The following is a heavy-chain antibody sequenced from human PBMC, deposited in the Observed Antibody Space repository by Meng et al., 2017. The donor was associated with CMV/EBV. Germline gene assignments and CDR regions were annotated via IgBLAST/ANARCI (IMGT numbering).Heavy chain of an antibody. Sequence: GGSLRLSCAASGFTFSSYGMHWVRQAPGKGLEWVAFIRYDGSNKYYADSVKGRFTISRDNSKNTLYLQMNSLRAEDTAVYYCAKHAGSYYSYYYYYGMDVWGQGTKVTVSS. CDR2: IRYDGSNK. J-gene: IGHJ6*02. CDR1: GFTFSSYG. D-gene: IGHD1-26*01. V-gene: IGHV3-30*02. CDR3: AKHAGSYYSYYYYYGMDV.